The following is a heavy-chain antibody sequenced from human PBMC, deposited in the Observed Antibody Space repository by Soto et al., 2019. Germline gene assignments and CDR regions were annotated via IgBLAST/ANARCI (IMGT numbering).Heavy chain of an antibody. J-gene: IGHJ6*02. Sequence: SVKVSCKASGFTFTSSAVQWVRQARGQRLEWIGWIVVGSGNTNYAQKFQERVTITRDMSTSTAYMELSSLGSEDTAVYYCAADSHYDFWSGYLGYYYYGMDVWGQGTTVTVSS. D-gene: IGHD3-3*01. CDR1: GFTFTSSA. CDR2: IVVGSGNT. V-gene: IGHV1-58*01. CDR3: AADSHYDFWSGYLGYYYYGMDV.